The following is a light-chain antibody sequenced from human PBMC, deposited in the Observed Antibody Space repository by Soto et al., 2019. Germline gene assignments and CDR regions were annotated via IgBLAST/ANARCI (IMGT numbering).Light chain of an antibody. CDR3: QQYNSYPLT. V-gene: IGKV1-5*03. J-gene: IGKJ4*01. Sequence: DVQMTQSPSTLSASVGDRVTITCRASQKISSWLAWHPQKPGKAPKVLIYKASSLESGVPSRFSGSGSGTEFTLTISSLQPDDFATYYFQQYNSYPLTFGGGTKVEIK. CDR2: KAS. CDR1: QKISSW.